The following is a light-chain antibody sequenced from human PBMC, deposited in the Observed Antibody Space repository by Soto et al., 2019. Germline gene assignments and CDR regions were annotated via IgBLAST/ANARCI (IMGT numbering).Light chain of an antibody. CDR1: QSVGTY. CDR2: DAS. V-gene: IGKV3-11*01. J-gene: IGKJ4*01. CDR3: QQRRNWPPVT. Sequence: EIILTQSPATLSVSPGERATLSCRASQSVGTYLAWYQQKPGQAPRLLIYDASDRATGIPARFSGSGSGTDFTLTISSLEPEDFAVYYCQQRRNWPPVTFGGGTKVEIK.